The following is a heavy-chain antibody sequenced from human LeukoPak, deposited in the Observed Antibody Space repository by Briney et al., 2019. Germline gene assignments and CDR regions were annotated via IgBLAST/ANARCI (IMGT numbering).Heavy chain of an antibody. CDR1: GFTFTGYY. V-gene: IGHV1-2*02. CDR3: ARAHYYYGSGSHKGGFDY. D-gene: IGHD3-10*01. J-gene: IGHJ4*02. Sequence: ASVTLSCTASGFTFTGYYVHWVRQAPGQGLEWMGWINLNSGGTKYAQKFQRRITMTRDTSISTAYMELSSLRSDDTAVYHCARAHYYYGSGSHKGGFDYWGQGTLVTVSS. CDR2: INLNSGGT.